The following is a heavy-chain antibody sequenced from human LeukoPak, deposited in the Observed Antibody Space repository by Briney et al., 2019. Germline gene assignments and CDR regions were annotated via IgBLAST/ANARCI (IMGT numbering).Heavy chain of an antibody. J-gene: IGHJ4*02. V-gene: IGHV3-23*01. CDR3: GRHDSFIPF. D-gene: IGHD3-16*02. Sequence: GGSLRLSCAASGFTFSDYAMTWVRQAAGKGLEWVSSISDTGRRTYYTDSVKGRLTISRDDSKKAVYLEMSTLRVEDTAIYFCGRHDSFIPFWGQGTLVTVSS. CDR1: GFTFSDYA. CDR2: ISDTGRRT.